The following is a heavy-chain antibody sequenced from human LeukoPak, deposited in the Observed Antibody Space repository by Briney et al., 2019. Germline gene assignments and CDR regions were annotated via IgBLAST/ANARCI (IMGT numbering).Heavy chain of an antibody. J-gene: IGHJ4*02. V-gene: IGHV3-48*01. CDR2: ISSSSSTI. CDR3: ARERLGGVDY. Sequence: GGSLRLSCAASGFTFSSYSMNWVRQAPGKGLEWVSYISSSSSTIYYADSVKGRFTISRDNAKNSLYLQMNSLRAEDTAVYYCARERLGGVDYWDQGTLVTVSS. D-gene: IGHD5-12*01. CDR1: GFTFSSYS.